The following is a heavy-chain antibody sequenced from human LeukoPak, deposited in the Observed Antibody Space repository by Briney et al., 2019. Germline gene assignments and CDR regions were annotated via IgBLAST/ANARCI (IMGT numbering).Heavy chain of an antibody. V-gene: IGHV1-2*02. J-gene: IGHJ6*03. CDR2: INPNSGGT. CDR1: GYTFTGYY. Sequence: ASVKVSCKASGYTFTGYYMHWVRQAPGQGLEWMGWINPNSGGTNYAQKFQGRVTMTRDTSISTAYMELSRLRSDDTAVYYCASGYCGGDCYSIPYYYYYMDVWGEGTTVTISS. D-gene: IGHD2-21*02. CDR3: ASGYCGGDCYSIPYYYYYMDV.